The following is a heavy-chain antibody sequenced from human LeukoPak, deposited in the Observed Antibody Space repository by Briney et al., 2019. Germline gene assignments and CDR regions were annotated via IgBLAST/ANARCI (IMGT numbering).Heavy chain of an antibody. J-gene: IGHJ4*02. V-gene: IGHV5-51*01. CDR1: GYSFTSYW. Sequence: NLGESLKISCKGSGYSFTSYWIGWVRQMPGKGLEWTGIIYPGDSDTRYSPSFQGQVTISADKSISTAYLQWSSLKASDTAMYYCARPLYYDILTGYFVLGYWGQGTLVTVSS. CDR2: IYPGDSDT. CDR3: ARPLYYDILTGYFVLGY. D-gene: IGHD3-9*01.